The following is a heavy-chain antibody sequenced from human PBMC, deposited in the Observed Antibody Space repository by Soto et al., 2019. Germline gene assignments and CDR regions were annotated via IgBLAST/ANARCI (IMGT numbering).Heavy chain of an antibody. J-gene: IGHJ3*02. Sequence: GGSLRLSCAASGFTFSSYAMSWVRQAPGKGLEWVSAISGSGGSTYYADSVKGRFTISRDNSKNTLYLQMNSLRAEDTAVYYCANLGGLGGGGLLGDESGAFDIWGQGTMVTVSS. CDR1: GFTFSSYA. D-gene: IGHD3-16*01. V-gene: IGHV3-23*01. CDR2: ISGSGGST. CDR3: ANLGGLGGGGLLGDESGAFDI.